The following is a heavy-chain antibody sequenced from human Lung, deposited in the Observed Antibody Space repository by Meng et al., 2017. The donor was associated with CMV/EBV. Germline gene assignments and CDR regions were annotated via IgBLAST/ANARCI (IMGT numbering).Heavy chain of an antibody. CDR1: GGSFSGYY. V-gene: IGHV4-34*01. D-gene: IGHD3-3*01. J-gene: IGHJ4*02. CDR2: INHSGSI. CDR3: ARAPIINDFWSGQVSNYFDN. Sequence: SETLSLXCAVYGGSFSGYYWSWIRQPPGKGLEWIGEINHSGSINYNPSLKSRVTISVDTSKDQFSLKLNSVTAADTAVYYCARAPIINDFWSGQVSNYFDNXGQGXLVTVSS.